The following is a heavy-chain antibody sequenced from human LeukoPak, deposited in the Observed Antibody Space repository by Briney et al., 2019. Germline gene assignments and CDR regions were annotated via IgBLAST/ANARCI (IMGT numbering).Heavy chain of an antibody. CDR2: INGDGSST. V-gene: IGHV3-74*01. J-gene: IGHJ4*02. CDR3: AKDMSGGDCPDY. Sequence: GGSLRLSCEASGFTLRSYWMHWVRQAPGKGLVWVSRINGDGSSTSYADSVRGRFTISSDNAKNTLYLQMNSLRAEDTAVYYCAKDMSGGDCPDYWGEGTLVTVSS. D-gene: IGHD2-21*02. CDR1: GFTLRSYW.